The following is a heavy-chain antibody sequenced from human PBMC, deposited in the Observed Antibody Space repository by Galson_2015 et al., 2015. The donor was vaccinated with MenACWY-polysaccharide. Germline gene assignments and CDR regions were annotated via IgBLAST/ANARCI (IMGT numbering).Heavy chain of an antibody. CDR2: IYHTGTT. CDR1: GGSISSNHW. J-gene: IGHJ3*02. V-gene: IGHV4-4*02. Sequence: LSLTCAVSGGSISSNHWWSWVRQPPGKGLEWIGEIYHTGTTNYDPSLESRLTISVDKSQSQSSLKLSSVTAADTAVYYCARRYRYATSDYYPAFDMWGQGTMVTVSS. CDR3: ARRYRYATSDYYPAFDM. D-gene: IGHD2-2*01.